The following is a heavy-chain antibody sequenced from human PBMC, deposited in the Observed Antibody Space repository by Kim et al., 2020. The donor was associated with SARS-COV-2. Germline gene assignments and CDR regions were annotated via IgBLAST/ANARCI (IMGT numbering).Heavy chain of an antibody. V-gene: IGHV3-7*01. CDR2: IKQDGSEK. J-gene: IGHJ4*02. CDR1: GFTFSSYL. Sequence: GGSLRLSCAASGFTFSSYLMSWVRQAPGKGLEWVANIKQDGSEKYYVDSVKGRFTISRDNAKNSLYLQMNSLRAEDTAVSSCARGDGYYWGQGTLVTVSS. CDR3: ARGDGYY.